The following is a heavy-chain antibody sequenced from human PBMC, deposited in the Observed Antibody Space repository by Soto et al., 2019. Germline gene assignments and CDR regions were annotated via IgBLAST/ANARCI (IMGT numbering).Heavy chain of an antibody. CDR3: ARLPYSYSGYDETHFDY. Sequence: PSETLSLTCSVSGASFSSTPYFWGWIRQPPGKGLEWIASSYYGGMTYYTPSLKSRVTISIDTPQKLFSLKLSSVTAADTAVYYCARLPYSYSGYDETHFDYWGQGTLVTVS. V-gene: IGHV4-39*01. CDR1: GASFSSTPYF. CDR2: SYYGGMT. D-gene: IGHD5-12*01. J-gene: IGHJ4*02.